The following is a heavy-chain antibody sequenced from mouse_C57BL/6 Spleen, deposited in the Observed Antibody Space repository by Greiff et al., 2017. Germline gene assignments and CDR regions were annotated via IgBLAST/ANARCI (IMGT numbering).Heavy chain of an antibody. J-gene: IGHJ1*03. D-gene: IGHD2-3*01. V-gene: IGHV1-61*01. CDR2: IYPSDSET. Sequence: VKLQQPGAELVRPGSSVKLSCKASGYTFTSYWMDWVKQRPGQGLEWIGNIYPSDSETHYNQKFKDKATLTVDKSSSTAYMQLSSLTSEDSAVYYCARDGYYVDWYFDVWGTGTTVTVAS. CDR1: GYTFTSYW. CDR3: ARDGYYVDWYFDV.